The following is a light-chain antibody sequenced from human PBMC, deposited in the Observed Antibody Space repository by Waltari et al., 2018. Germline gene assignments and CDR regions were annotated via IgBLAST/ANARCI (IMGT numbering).Light chain of an antibody. Sequence: SYELTQPPSVSVSPGQTASITCSGNKLGDKYACWYQQKPGKSPVVVLYQDTKRPSGIPERFSGSNSGNTATLTLSGTQAMDEADYYCQAWDTSTYHVLFGGGTKLTIL. CDR2: QDT. V-gene: IGLV3-1*01. CDR1: KLGDKY. J-gene: IGLJ2*01. CDR3: QAWDTSTYHVL.